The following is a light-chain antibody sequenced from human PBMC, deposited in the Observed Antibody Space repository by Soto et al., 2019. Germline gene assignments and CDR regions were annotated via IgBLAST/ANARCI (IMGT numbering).Light chain of an antibody. CDR2: DAS. V-gene: IGKV3-11*01. Sequence: EIVMTQSPATLSVSPGEGATLSCWSSQSISIYLAWYQQKPGQAPRLPIHDASNRATGIPARFSGSGSGTDFTLTISSLEPDDFAVYYCQQRADWPITFGQGTRLEIK. CDR1: QSISIY. J-gene: IGKJ5*01. CDR3: QQRADWPIT.